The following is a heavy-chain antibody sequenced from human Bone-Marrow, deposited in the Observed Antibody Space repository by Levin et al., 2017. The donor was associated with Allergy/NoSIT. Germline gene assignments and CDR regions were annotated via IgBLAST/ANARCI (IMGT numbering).Heavy chain of an antibody. CDR3: ARVAEEGP. CDR1: GSTFTGYA. CDR2: ISPNSGGT. Sequence: GESLKISCKTSGSTFTGYALHWVRQAPGQGLEWMGYISPNSGGTNYDQRFQGRVTMTRDTSIDTAYMELGRLTSDDTAVYYCARVAEEGPWGQGTLVTVSS. J-gene: IGHJ5*02. V-gene: IGHV1-2*02.